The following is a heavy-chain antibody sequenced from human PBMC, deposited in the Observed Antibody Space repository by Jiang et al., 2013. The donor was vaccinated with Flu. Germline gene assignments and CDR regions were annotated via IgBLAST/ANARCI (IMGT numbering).Heavy chain of an antibody. D-gene: IGHD1-14*01. Sequence: GAEVKKPGASVKVSCKASGYTFTSYDINWVRQATGQGLEWMGWMNPNSGNTGYAQKFQGRVTMTRNTSISTAYMELSSLRSEDTAVYYCARVNSRNPTRARLGNYGMDVVGPRDHGHRL. V-gene: IGHV1-8*01. CDR2: MNPNSGNT. J-gene: IGHJ6*02. CDR3: ARVNSRNPTRARLGNYGMDV. CDR1: GYTFTSYD.